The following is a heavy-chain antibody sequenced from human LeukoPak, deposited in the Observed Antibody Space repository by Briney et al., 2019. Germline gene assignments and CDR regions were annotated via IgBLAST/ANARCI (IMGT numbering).Heavy chain of an antibody. CDR1: GYTFTSYY. CDR2: INPSGGST. CDR3: ARAVEAAAGAEYFQH. J-gene: IGHJ1*01. D-gene: IGHD6-13*01. Sequence: ASVKVSCKASGYTFTSYYMHWVRQAPGQGLEWMGIINPSGGSTSYAQKFQGRVTMTRDTSTSTVYMELSSLRSEGTAVYYCARAVEAAAGAEYFQHWGQGTLVTVSS. V-gene: IGHV1-46*01.